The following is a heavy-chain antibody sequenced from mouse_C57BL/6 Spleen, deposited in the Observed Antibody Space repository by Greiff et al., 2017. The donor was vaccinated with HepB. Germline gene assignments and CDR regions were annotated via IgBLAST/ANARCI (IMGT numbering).Heavy chain of an antibody. CDR3: ARSLYYGSSPYYFDY. Sequence: QVQLQQPGTELVKPGASVKLSCKASGYTFTSYWMHWVKQRPGQGLEWIGNINPSNGGTNYNEKFKSKATLTVDKYSSTAYMQLSSLTSEDSAVYYCARSLYYGSSPYYFDYWGQGTTLTVSS. J-gene: IGHJ2*01. CDR2: INPSNGGT. D-gene: IGHD1-1*01. V-gene: IGHV1-53*01. CDR1: GYTFTSYW.